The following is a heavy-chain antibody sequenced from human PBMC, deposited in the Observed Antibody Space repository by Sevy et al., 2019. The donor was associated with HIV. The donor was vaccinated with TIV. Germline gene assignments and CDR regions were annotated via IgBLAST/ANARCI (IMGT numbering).Heavy chain of an antibody. CDR3: ALGNCGGDCYDYYYYYMDV. V-gene: IGHV4-61*02. D-gene: IGHD2-21*02. CDR2: IFTSGST. Sequence: SETLSLTCTVSGESITSGSYIWSWIRQPAGKGLEWIGRIFTSGSTNYNPSLRSRVTISVDTSKNQFSLKLSSVTAADTAVYYCALGNCGGDCYDYYYYYMDVWGKGTTVTVSS. J-gene: IGHJ6*03. CDR1: GESITSGSYI.